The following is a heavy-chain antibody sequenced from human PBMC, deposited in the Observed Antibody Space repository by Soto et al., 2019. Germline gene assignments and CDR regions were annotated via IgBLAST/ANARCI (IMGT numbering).Heavy chain of an antibody. J-gene: IGHJ3*02. CDR3: ASNIWTDDADRDGTLNI. CDR2: LSSSGAT. V-gene: IGHV4-4*09. D-gene: IGHD1-1*01. CDR1: GGSVSDND. Sequence: QMQLEESGPGLVKPSETLSLTCSVSGGSVSDNDWHWIRQSPGKGLEWIGKLSSSGATSYSPPHKSRVTISLDSSKKQVSLKMTSVTAAYAALYYCASNIWTDDADRDGTLNIWGQGTQVTVSS.